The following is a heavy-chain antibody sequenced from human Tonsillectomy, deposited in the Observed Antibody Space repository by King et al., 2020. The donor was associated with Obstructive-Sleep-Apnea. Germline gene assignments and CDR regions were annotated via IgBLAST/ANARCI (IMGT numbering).Heavy chain of an antibody. D-gene: IGHD3-22*01. CDR1: GYSFTSYW. V-gene: IGHV5-51*01. CDR2: IYPGDSDT. CDR3: ASGYDYLYYDRPTDY. J-gene: IGHJ4*02. Sequence: VQLVESGAEVKKPGESLKISCKGSGYSFTSYWIGWVRHVPGKGLDWMGIIYPGDSDTRYSPSFQGQVTISADKSISTAYLQWSSLKASDTAMYYCASGYDYLYYDRPTDYWGQGTLVTVSS.